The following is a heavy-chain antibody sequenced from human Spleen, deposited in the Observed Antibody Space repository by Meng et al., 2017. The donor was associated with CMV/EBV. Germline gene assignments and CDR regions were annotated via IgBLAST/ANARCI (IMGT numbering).Heavy chain of an antibody. Sequence: CTTSGFTFSNYAMHWVRQAPGKGLEWVAVVWSDGRGDYYADSVKGRFTISRENSKNTVYLQMNSLRAEDTAVYYCARGLIVGSTRIDDWGQGTLVTVSS. J-gene: IGHJ4*02. CDR2: VWSDGRGD. CDR3: ARGLIVGSTRIDD. CDR1: GFTFSNYA. V-gene: IGHV3-33*01. D-gene: IGHD1-26*01.